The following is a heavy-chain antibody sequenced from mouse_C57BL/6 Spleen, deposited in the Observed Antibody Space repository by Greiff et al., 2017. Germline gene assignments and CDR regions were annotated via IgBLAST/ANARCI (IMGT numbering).Heavy chain of an antibody. J-gene: IGHJ2*01. CDR3: ARSTMITTLDY. CDR1: GYTFTSYW. D-gene: IGHD2-4*01. V-gene: IGHV1-69*01. Sequence: QVQLQQPGAELVMPGASVKLSCKASGYTFTSYWMHWVKQRPGQGLEWIGEIDPSDSYTNYNQKFKGKSTLTVDKSSSTAYMQLSSLTSEDSAVYYCARSTMITTLDYWGQGTTLTVSS. CDR2: IDPSDSYT.